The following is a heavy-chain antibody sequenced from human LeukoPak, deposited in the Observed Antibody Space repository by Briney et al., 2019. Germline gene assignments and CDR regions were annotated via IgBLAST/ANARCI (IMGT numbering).Heavy chain of an antibody. CDR2: IYYSGST. V-gene: IGHV4-39*07. CDR3: ARGITVAGFDY. Sequence: SETLSLTCTVSGGSISSSSYYWGWIRQPPGKGLEWIGSIYYSGSTYYNPSLKSRVTISVDTSKNQFSLKLSSVTAADTAVYYCARGITVAGFDYWGQGTLVTVSS. J-gene: IGHJ4*02. D-gene: IGHD6-19*01. CDR1: GGSISSSSYY.